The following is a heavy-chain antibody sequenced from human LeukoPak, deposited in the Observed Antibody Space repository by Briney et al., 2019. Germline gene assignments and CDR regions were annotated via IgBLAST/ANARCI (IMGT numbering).Heavy chain of an antibody. J-gene: IGHJ3*02. CDR2: FDPEDGET. CDR3: ATEYDFWSGPVGFDI. CDR1: GYTPTKLS. V-gene: IGHV1-24*01. Sequence: GASVKVSCKVSGYTPTKLSMHWVRQAPGKGRDWMGGFDPEDGETIYAQKFQGRVTMTEDTSTDTAYMELSSLRSEDTAVYYCATEYDFWSGPVGFDIWGQGTMVTVSS. D-gene: IGHD3-3*01.